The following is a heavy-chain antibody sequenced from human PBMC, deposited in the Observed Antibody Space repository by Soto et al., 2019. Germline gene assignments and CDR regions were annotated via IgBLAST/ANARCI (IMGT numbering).Heavy chain of an antibody. Sequence: SVKVSCKASGGTFSSYAISWVRQAPGQRLEWMGGIIPIFGTANYAQKFQGRVTITADKSTSTAYMELSSLRSEDTAVYYCARAHDSSGYLYYYYYYGMDVWGQGTTVTVSS. CDR3: ARAHDSSGYLYYYYYYGMDV. J-gene: IGHJ6*02. V-gene: IGHV1-69*06. D-gene: IGHD3-22*01. CDR2: IIPIFGTA. CDR1: GGTFSSYA.